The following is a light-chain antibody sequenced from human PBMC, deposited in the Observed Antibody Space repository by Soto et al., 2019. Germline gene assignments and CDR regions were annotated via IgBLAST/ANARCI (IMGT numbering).Light chain of an antibody. V-gene: IGKV1-39*01. CDR3: QQSYSTPPYT. CDR2: AAS. CDR1: QSISGY. Sequence: DIQMTQSPSSLSASVGDRVTITCRASQSISGYVNWYQQKPGKAPNLLIYAASSLKSGVPSRFSGSGSGTDFTLTISSLQPEDFATYYCQQSYSTPPYTFGQGTKLEIK. J-gene: IGKJ2*01.